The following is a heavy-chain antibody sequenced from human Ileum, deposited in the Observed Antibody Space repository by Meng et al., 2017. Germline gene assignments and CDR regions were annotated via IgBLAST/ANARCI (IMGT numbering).Heavy chain of an antibody. D-gene: IGHD3/OR15-3a*01. J-gene: IGHJ5*02. V-gene: IGHV4-30-4*03. Sequence: QVQLQESGPGLVKPSQTLSLTCTVSGASVDSGNYHWSGVRHPPGKGLEFFGYTKNSGTPNTTPPLRRRFSMSGETPKTRFPRTLRLGTPRNRALNSWTARRGGGGGWGSWGQGTLVTVSS. CDR1: GASVDSGNYH. CDR3: TARRGGGGGWGS. CDR2: TKNSGTP.